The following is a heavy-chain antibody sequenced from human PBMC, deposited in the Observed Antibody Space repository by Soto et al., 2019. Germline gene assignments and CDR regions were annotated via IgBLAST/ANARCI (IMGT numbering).Heavy chain of an antibody. J-gene: IGHJ6*03. CDR1: GYTFTGYY. D-gene: IGHD3-10*01. CDR2: INPNSGGT. Sequence: ASVKVSCKASGYTFTGYYMHWVRQAPGQGLEWMGWINPNSGGTNYAQKFQGWVTMTRDTSISTAYMELSRLRSDDTAVYYCARDHNYYYGSGRAFAYYMDVWGKGTTVTVSS. CDR3: ARDHNYYYGSGRAFAYYMDV. V-gene: IGHV1-2*04.